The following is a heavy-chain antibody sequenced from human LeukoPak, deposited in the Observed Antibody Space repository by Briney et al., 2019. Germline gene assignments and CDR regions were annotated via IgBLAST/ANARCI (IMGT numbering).Heavy chain of an antibody. CDR2: ISGSGGST. CDR1: GFTFSSYA. CDR3: AKDKESGNHFDYFDY. Sequence: GGSLRLSCAASGFTFSSYAMSWVRQAPGKGLEWVSAISGSGGSTYYADSVKGRFTISRDNSKNTLYLQMNSLRAEDTAVYYCAKDKESGNHFDYFDYWGQGTLVTVSS. J-gene: IGHJ4*02. V-gene: IGHV3-23*01. D-gene: IGHD1-14*01.